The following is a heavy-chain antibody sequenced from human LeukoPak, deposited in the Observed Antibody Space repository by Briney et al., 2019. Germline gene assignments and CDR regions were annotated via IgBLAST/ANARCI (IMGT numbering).Heavy chain of an antibody. Sequence: GGALRLSCAASGFTFSSYWMSWVRQAPGKGLEWVSYISSSSSTIYYADSVKGRFTISRDNAKNSLYLQMNSLRAEGTAVYYCASSVGGYSYGFNVYWGQGTLVTVSS. CDR3: ASSVGGYSYGFNVY. J-gene: IGHJ4*02. D-gene: IGHD5-18*01. CDR1: GFTFSSYW. V-gene: IGHV3-48*01. CDR2: ISSSSSTI.